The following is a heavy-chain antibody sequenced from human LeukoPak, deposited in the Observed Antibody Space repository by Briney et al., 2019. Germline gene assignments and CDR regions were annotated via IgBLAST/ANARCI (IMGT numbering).Heavy chain of an antibody. Sequence: SETLSLTCAVYGGSFSGYYWGWIRQPPGKGLEWIGEINHSGSTNYNPSLKSRVTISVDTSKNQFSLKLSSVTAADTAVYYCARGRGYSYGYWSYGMDVWGQGTTVTVSS. J-gene: IGHJ6*02. CDR3: ARGRGYSYGYWSYGMDV. CDR2: INHSGST. D-gene: IGHD5-18*01. CDR1: GGSFSGYY. V-gene: IGHV4-34*01.